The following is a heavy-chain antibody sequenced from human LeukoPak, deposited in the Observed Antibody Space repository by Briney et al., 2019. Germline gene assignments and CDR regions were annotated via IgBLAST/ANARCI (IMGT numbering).Heavy chain of an antibody. J-gene: IGHJ4*02. CDR2: INPNSGGT. CDR3: ARRFYDSSGYYFFDY. Sequence: ASVKVSCEASGYTFTGYYMHWVRQAPGQGLEWMGWINPNSGGTNYAQKFQGRVTMTRDTSISTAYMELSRLRSDDTAVYYCARRFYDSSGYYFFDYWGQGTLVTVSS. D-gene: IGHD3-22*01. V-gene: IGHV1-2*02. CDR1: GYTFTGYY.